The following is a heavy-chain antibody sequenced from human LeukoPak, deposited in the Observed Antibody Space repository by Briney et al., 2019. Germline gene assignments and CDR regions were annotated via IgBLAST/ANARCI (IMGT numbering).Heavy chain of an antibody. V-gene: IGHV4-61*01. CDR3: ARDRGGAAASFDY. CDR1: GGSISSSSYY. D-gene: IGHD6-13*01. Sequence: SETLSLTCTVSGGSISSSSYYWSWIRQPPGKGLEWIGYIYYSGSTNYNPSLKSRVTISVDTSKNQFSLKLSSVTAADTAVYYCARDRGGAAASFDYWGQGTLVTVSS. CDR2: IYYSGST. J-gene: IGHJ4*02.